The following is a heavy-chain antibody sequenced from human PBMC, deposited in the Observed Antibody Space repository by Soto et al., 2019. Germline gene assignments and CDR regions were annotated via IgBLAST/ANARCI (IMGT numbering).Heavy chain of an antibody. D-gene: IGHD6-19*01. CDR1: GGSISSSGDY. Sequence: QVHLQESGPGLVKPSQTLSLTCTVSGGSISSSGDYWSWIRQHPGKGLEFIGYIYHDGNAYSNPSLMSRTSRSIATSKNPYSLRLTSVTAADTAVYYCARDRTPVAGFDAFQIWGRGTLVIVSS. CDR2: IYHDGNA. CDR3: ARDRTPVAGFDAFQI. J-gene: IGHJ3*02. V-gene: IGHV4-31*03.